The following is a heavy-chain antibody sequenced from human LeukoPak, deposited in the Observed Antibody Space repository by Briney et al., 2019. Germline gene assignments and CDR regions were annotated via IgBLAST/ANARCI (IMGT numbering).Heavy chain of an antibody. CDR2: INEGGSVT. Sequence: GGSLRLSCAASGFTFSNYWMHWVRQAPGKGLVWVSRINEGGSVTDYADSVKGRFTVSRDDSKNTLYLQMNSLRAEDTAVYYCAKDGGLWVSAHWGDSWGRGTLVTVSS. J-gene: IGHJ4*02. CDR1: GFTFSNYW. D-gene: IGHD7-27*01. CDR3: AKDGGLWVSAHWGDS. V-gene: IGHV3-74*01.